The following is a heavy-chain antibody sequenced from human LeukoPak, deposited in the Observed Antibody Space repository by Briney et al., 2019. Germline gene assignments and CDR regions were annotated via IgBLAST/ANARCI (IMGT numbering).Heavy chain of an antibody. CDR3: ARGYGSGSSAFDY. D-gene: IGHD3-10*01. V-gene: IGHV3-30-3*01. CDR2: ISYDGSNK. CDR1: GFSFSRFA. J-gene: IGHJ4*02. Sequence: QPGRSLRLSCAASGFSFSRFAMHWVRQAPGKGLEWVAIISYDGSNKYYADSVKGRFTISRDNSKNTLYVQMNGLRVEDTAVFYCARGYGSGSSAFDYWGQGTLVTVSS.